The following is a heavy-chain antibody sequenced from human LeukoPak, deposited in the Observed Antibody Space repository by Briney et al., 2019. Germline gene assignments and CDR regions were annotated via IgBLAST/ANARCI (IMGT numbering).Heavy chain of an antibody. CDR3: AKTTGGWPRFFDH. CDR2: VSHEGSSK. V-gene: IGHV3-30*18. CDR1: GYPFSGSD. D-gene: IGHD6-19*01. Sequence: QSGGSLRLSCAASGYPFSGSDIHWVRQAPGKGLERVAFVSHEGSSKFYAESVKGRFVISRDNSKSTTYLQMNGLRADDTAVYYCAKTTGGWPRFFDHWGQGTLVAVSS. J-gene: IGHJ4*02.